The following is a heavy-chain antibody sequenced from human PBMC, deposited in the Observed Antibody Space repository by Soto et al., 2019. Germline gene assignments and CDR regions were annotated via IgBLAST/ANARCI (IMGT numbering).Heavy chain of an antibody. J-gene: IGHJ5*02. CDR3: ATVQSDRVSGYTSDWFDP. V-gene: IGHV1-18*04. Sequence: ASVKVSCKASGYTFTSYGISWVRQAPGQGLEWMGWISAYNGNTNYAQKLQGRVTMTTDTSTSTAYMELRSLRSDDTAVYYCATVQSDRVSGYTSDWFDPWGQGPLVTVSS. CDR2: ISAYNGNT. CDR1: GYTFTSYG. D-gene: IGHD5-12*01.